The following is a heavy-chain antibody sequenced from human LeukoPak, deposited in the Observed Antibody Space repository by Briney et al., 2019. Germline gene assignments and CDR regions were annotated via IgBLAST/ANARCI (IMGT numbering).Heavy chain of an antibody. Sequence: PSETLSLTCSVSGGSISSSSYYWTWIRQPPGKGLEWIGRIYTSGSTNYNPSLKSRVTMSVDTSKNQFSLKLSSVTAADTAVYYCARDKNQLLGIGFDYWGQGTLVTVSS. D-gene: IGHD2-2*01. CDR3: ARDKNQLLGIGFDY. CDR2: IYTSGST. V-gene: IGHV4-61*02. CDR1: GGSISSSSYY. J-gene: IGHJ4*02.